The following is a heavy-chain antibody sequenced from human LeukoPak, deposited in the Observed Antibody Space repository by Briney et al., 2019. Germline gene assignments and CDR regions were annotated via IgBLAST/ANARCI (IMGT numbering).Heavy chain of an antibody. D-gene: IGHD2-21*02. V-gene: IGHV1-18*01. CDR1: GYTFTSYD. Sequence: ASVKVSCKASGYTFTSYDINWVRQATGQGLEWMGWISAYNGNTNYAQKLQGRVTMTTDTSTSTAYMELRSLRSDDTAVYYCARLYCGGDCYFDYWGQGTLVTVSS. CDR3: ARLYCGGDCYFDY. J-gene: IGHJ4*02. CDR2: ISAYNGNT.